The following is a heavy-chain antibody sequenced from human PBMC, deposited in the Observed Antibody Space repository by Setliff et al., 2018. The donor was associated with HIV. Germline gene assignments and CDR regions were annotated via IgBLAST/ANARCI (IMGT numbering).Heavy chain of an antibody. V-gene: IGHV1-69*05. CDR3: ARVAHSSSYHYYGMDV. CDR2: IIPMFGTG. Sequence: VASVKVSCKASGGTFSSYGISWVRQAPGQGLEWMGAIIPMFGTGFYAQKFQGRVTITTDESRTTSYMELSSLRFEDTAVYFCARVAHSSSYHYYGMDVWGQGTTVTVSS. D-gene: IGHD6-19*01. CDR1: GGTFSSYG. J-gene: IGHJ6*02.